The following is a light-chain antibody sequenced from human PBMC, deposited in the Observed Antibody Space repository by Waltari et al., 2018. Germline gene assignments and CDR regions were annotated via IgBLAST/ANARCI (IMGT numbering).Light chain of an antibody. CDR2: GAS. Sequence: EIVLTQSPGTLSLSPGEGATLSCRASQSVSNNNLAWYQHTPGQAPRLLIYGASSRPTCIPDRFSASGSATDFTLTISRLEPGDFAMYYCQQYGTSPVTFGQGTKVEIK. J-gene: IGKJ1*01. V-gene: IGKV3-20*01. CDR1: QSVSNNN. CDR3: QQYGTSPVT.